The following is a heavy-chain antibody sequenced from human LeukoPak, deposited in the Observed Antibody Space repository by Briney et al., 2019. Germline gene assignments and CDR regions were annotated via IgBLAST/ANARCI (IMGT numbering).Heavy chain of an antibody. CDR3: ARGEGGYWSGGSCNGGAFDI. CDR1: GGSISSGGYY. D-gene: IGHD2-15*01. V-gene: IGHV4-31*03. CDR2: IYYSGST. Sequence: SETLSLTCTVSGGSISSGGYYWSWIRQHPGKGLEWIGYIYYSGSTYYNPSPKSRVTISVDTSKNQCSLKLSSVTAADTAVYYCARGEGGYWSGGSCNGGAFDIWGQGTMVTVSS. J-gene: IGHJ3*02.